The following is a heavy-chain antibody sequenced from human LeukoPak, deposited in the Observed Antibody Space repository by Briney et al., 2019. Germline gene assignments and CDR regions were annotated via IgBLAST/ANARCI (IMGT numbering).Heavy chain of an antibody. CDR1: GFTLSSHG. CDR2: IWYDGSNK. CDR3: ARDRRVLWFGGLGGFDP. V-gene: IGHV3-33*01. Sequence: PGRSLRLSCAASGFTLSSHGMHWVRQAPGRGLEWVAVIWYDGSNKYYADSVKGRFTISRDNSKNTLYLQMNSLRAEDTAVYYCARDRRVLWFGGLGGFDPWGQGTLVTVSS. J-gene: IGHJ5*02. D-gene: IGHD3-10*01.